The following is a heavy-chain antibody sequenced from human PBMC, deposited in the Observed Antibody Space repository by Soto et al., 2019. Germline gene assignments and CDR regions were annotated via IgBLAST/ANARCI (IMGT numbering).Heavy chain of an antibody. D-gene: IGHD3-3*01. CDR2: MNPNSGNT. CDR3: ARAPRSTYYDFWSGYYLGPERLYYFYGMDV. V-gene: IGHV1-8*01. Sequence: ASVKVSCKASGYTFTSYDINWVRQATGQGLEWMGWMNPNSGNTGYAQKFQGRVTMTRNTSISTAHMELSSLRSEDTAVYYCARAPRSTYYDFWSGYYLGPERLYYFYGMDVWGQRTTFTVSS. CDR1: GYTFTSYD. J-gene: IGHJ6*02.